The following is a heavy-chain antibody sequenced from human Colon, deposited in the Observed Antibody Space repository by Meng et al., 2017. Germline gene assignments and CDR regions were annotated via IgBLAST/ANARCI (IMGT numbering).Heavy chain of an antibody. CDR3: VRGARYGHTNHRPFDS. CDR1: GFLIRGYE. Sequence: GGSLRLSCEVSGFLIRGYEMDWVRQAPGKGLEWVSYISSSAGTMYYADSVKGRFTISRDDDRNTVYLQMNSLRGEDTAVYFCVRGARYGHTNHRPFDSWGQGTLVTVSS. J-gene: IGHJ4*02. D-gene: IGHD5-18*01. CDR2: ISSSAGTM. V-gene: IGHV3-48*03.